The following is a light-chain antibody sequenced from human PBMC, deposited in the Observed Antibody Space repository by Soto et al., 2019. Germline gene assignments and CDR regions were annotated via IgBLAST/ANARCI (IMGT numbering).Light chain of an antibody. CDR1: QSVSNN. CDR3: QLYNDWWM. V-gene: IGKV3-15*01. Sequence: EIVMTQAPATLSVSPGESASLSCRASQSVSNNVTGYQQKPGQPPRLLIYGASTRATGVQGRFSGSGSGTEIAVTSSSLHTEDSEVYYCQLYNDWWMFGQGTKGENK. J-gene: IGKJ1*01. CDR2: GAS.